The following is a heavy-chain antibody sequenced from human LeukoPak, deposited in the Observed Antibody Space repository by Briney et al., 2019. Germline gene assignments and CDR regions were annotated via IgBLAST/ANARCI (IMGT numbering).Heavy chain of an antibody. CDR2: IYTDGST. D-gene: IGHD4-11*01. J-gene: IGHJ4*02. CDR3: VRGHYSNTL. V-gene: IGHV3-66*01. CDR1: GFIVSSSY. Sequence: GGSLRLSCAASGFIVSSSYMSWVRQPPGKGLEWVSGIYTDGSTYYADSVQGRFTISRDNSKNTLYLQMKSLRADDTSVYYCVRGHYSNTLGGQGTLVTVSS.